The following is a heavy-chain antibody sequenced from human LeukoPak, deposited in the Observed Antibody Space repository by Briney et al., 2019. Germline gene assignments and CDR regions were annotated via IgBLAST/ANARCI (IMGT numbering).Heavy chain of an antibody. CDR1: GGSFSGYY. D-gene: IGHD3-22*01. CDR3: ARASYSYDINGWVPFDY. Sequence: SETLSLTCAVYGGSFSGYYWSWIRQPPGKGLEWIGETNHTGSTNYNPNYNPSLKSPVTISVDTSKNQFSLKLSSVTAADTAVYYCARASYSYDINGWVPFDYWGQGTLVTVSS. V-gene: IGHV4-34*01. J-gene: IGHJ4*02. CDR2: TNHTGSTNYNP.